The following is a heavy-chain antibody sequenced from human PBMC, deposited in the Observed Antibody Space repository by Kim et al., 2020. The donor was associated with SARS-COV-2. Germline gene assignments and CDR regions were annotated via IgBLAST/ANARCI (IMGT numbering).Heavy chain of an antibody. J-gene: IGHJ2*01. Sequence: YAQKLQGRVSMTRDTSMHTAYMFLSGLRADDTAVYYCARDPQDVQVWYFDVWGRGTLVTVSS. V-gene: IGHV1-2*02. D-gene: IGHD6-6*01. CDR3: ARDPQDVQVWYFDV.